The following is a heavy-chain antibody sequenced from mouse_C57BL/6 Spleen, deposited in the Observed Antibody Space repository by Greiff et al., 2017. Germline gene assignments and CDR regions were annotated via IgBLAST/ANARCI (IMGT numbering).Heavy chain of an antibody. Sequence: QVQLQESGPGLVQPSQSLSITCTVSGFSLTSYGVHWVRQSPGKGLEWLGVIWRGGSTDYNAAFMSRLSITKDNSKSQVFFKMNSLQADDTAIYYCAKNWITTVVATNYYAMDYWGQGTSVTVSS. V-gene: IGHV2-5*01. D-gene: IGHD1-1*01. J-gene: IGHJ4*01. CDR3: AKNWITTVVATNYYAMDY. CDR1: GFSLTSYG. CDR2: IWRGGST.